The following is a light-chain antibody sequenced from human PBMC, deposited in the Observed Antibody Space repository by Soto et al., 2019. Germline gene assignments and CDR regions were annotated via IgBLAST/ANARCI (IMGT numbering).Light chain of an antibody. CDR2: AAS. V-gene: IGKV1-12*01. CDR3: QQANSFPWT. J-gene: IGKJ1*01. Sequence: DIQMTQSPSSVSASVGDRVTMTCRASQGINSWLAWYQQKPGKAPKLLIYAASNLQSGVPSRFSGSGSGTDFTLTISSLQPEDFATYYCQQANSFPWTCGQGTKVDI. CDR1: QGINSW.